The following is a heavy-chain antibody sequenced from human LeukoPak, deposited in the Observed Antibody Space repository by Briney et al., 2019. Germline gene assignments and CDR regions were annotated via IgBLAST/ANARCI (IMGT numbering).Heavy chain of an antibody. CDR1: GFPFSSYS. CDR2: IKPDGTTK. D-gene: IGHD6-13*01. Sequence: GGSLRLSCAASGFPFSSYSMTWVRQAPGKGLECVANIKPDGTTKFYVDSVKGRFTISRDNALNSLYLQMNSLRAEDTAIYYCARSIPYGTTWYGRSDYWGQGTLVTVS. V-gene: IGHV3-7*03. CDR3: ARSIPYGTTWYGRSDY. J-gene: IGHJ4*02.